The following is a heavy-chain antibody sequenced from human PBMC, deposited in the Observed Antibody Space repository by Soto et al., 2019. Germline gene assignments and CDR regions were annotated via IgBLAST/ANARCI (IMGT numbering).Heavy chain of an antibody. CDR2: ISYDGSNK. J-gene: IGHJ4*02. CDR3: AKDLAY. CDR1: GFIFTSYI. V-gene: IGHV3-30*18. Sequence: PGGSLRLSCAASGFIFTSYIVHWVRQAPGKGLEWVAVISYDGSNKYYADSVKGRFTISRDNSKNTLYLQMNSLRAEDTAVYYCAKDLAYWGQGTLVTVSS.